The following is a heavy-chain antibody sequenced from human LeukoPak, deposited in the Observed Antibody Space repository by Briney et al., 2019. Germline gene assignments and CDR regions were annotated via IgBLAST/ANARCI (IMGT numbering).Heavy chain of an antibody. D-gene: IGHD5-12*01. J-gene: IGHJ3*02. CDR2: IYYSGST. V-gene: IGHV4-59*01. CDR1: GGSISSYY. CDR3: ARDPLDSGYSAAFDI. Sequence: SETLSLTCTVSGGSISSYYWSWIRQPPGKGLEWIGYIYYSGSTNYNPSLKSRVTISVDTSKNQFSLKLSSVTAADTAVYYCARDPLDSGYSAAFDIWDQGTMVTVSS.